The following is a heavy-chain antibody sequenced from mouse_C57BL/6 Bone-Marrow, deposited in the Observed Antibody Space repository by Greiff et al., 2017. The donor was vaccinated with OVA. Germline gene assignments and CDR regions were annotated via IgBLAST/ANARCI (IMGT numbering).Heavy chain of an antibody. CDR1: GYTFTDYN. V-gene: IGHV1-18*01. CDR3: ARPFITTEKYYFDY. J-gene: IGHJ2*01. Sequence: VQLQQSGPELVKPGASVKIPCKASGYTFTDYNMDWVKQSHGKSLEWIGDINPNNGGTIYNQKFKGKATLTVDKSSSTAYMELRSRTSEDTAVYYCARPFITTEKYYFDYWGQGTTLTVSS. D-gene: IGHD1-1*01. CDR2: INPNNGGT.